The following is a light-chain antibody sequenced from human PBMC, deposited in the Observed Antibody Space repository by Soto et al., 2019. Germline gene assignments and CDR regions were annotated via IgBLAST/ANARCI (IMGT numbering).Light chain of an antibody. J-gene: IGKJ1*01. CDR3: QQANGTPPT. Sequence: DIVMTQSPDSLAVSLGERANINCKSSQSVLYSSNNRNYLSWYQQKPGQPPKLLIYWSSTRESGFPDRFGGSGSETDFLRTISIRQADDVAVYYGQQANGTPPTFGQGTKGEIK. CDR2: WSS. V-gene: IGKV4-1*01. CDR1: QSVLYSSNNRNY.